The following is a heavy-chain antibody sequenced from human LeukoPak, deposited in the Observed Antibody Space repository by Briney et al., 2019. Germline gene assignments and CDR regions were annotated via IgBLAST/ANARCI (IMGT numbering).Heavy chain of an antibody. V-gene: IGHV1-69*13. CDR3: ARAYSYGWTPADY. CDR2: IIPIFGTA. Sequence: SVKVSCKASGGTFSSYAISWVRQAPGQGLEWMGGIIPIFGTANYAQKFQGRVTITADESTSTAYMEPSSLRSEDTAVYYCARAYSYGWTPADYWGQGTLVTVSS. J-gene: IGHJ4*02. D-gene: IGHD5-18*01. CDR1: GGTFSSYA.